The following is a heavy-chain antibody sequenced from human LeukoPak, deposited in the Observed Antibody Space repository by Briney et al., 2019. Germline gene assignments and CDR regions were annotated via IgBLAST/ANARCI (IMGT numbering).Heavy chain of an antibody. V-gene: IGHV1-2*02. CDR1: GYTFDNFY. D-gene: IGHD1-14*01. CDR3: ARDEGSTYNQLDY. J-gene: IGHJ4*02. CDR2: INGNDGRP. Sequence: ASVKVSCKASGYTFDNFYIHWVRQAPGQGPEWMGWINGNDGRPKYAQRFQGRVIMTRLAAISTVYMDLSGLRRDDTALYYCARDEGSTYNQLDYWGQGTLVTVSS.